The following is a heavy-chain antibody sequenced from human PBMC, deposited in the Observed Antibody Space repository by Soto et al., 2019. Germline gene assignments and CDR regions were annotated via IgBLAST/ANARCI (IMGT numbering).Heavy chain of an antibody. CDR2: ISAYNGNT. V-gene: IGHV1-18*01. CDR3: ARQDRTAPRSYPYYCMDV. J-gene: IGHJ6*02. CDR1: GYTFTNYG. D-gene: IGHD1-1*01. Sequence: QVQLVQSGAEVKKPGASVKVSCKASGYTFTNYGISWVRQAPGQGLEWMGWISAYNGNTNYAQKVQGTVTMTTDTSTNPAYMELRSLRSDDTGVYYCARQDRTAPRSYPYYCMDVWGQGTTVTVSS.